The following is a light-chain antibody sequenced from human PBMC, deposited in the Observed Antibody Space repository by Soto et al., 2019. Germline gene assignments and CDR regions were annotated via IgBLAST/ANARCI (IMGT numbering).Light chain of an antibody. CDR1: SSDIGGYNY. CDR2: DVI. CDR3: CSYAGSYTHV. Sequence: QSALTQPRSVSGSPGQSVTISCTGTSSDIGGYNYVSWHQQHPGEAPKLMIYDVIKRPSGVPDRFSGSKSGNTASLTIYGLQAEDEADYYCCSYAGSYTHVFGTGTKVTVL. J-gene: IGLJ1*01. V-gene: IGLV2-11*01.